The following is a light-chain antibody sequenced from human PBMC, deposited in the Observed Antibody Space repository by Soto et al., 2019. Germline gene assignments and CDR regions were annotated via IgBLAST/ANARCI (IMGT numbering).Light chain of an antibody. CDR3: QQYNSYSPYT. V-gene: IGKV1-5*03. J-gene: IGKJ2*01. Sequence: DIQMTQSPSTLSASVGDRVTITCRASQSISSWLAWYQQKPGKAPKLLIYKASSLESGVPSRFSGSGSGTXXTLTISSLQPDDFATYYCQQYNSYSPYTFGQGTKLEIK. CDR1: QSISSW. CDR2: KAS.